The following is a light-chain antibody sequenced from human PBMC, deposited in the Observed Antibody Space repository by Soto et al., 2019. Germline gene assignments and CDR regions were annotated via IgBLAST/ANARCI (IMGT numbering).Light chain of an antibody. CDR1: SGDIDNYNY. CDR2: EVT. V-gene: IGLV2-8*01. CDR3: SSYVGSNNFV. J-gene: IGLJ1*01. Sequence: QSVLTQPPSVSGPPGQSVTISCTGTSGDIDNYNYVSWYLQHPGKAPKLLIFEVTKRPSGVPDRFSGSKSGDTAFLTVSGLQADDEADYYCSSYVGSNNFVFGTGTKVTVL.